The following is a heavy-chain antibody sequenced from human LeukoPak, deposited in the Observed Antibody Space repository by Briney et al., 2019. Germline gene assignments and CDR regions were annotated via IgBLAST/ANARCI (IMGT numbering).Heavy chain of an antibody. CDR1: GGSFSGYY. CDR2: INHSGST. V-gene: IGHV4-34*01. Sequence: SETLSLTCADYGGSFSGYYWSWIRQPPGKGLEWIGEINHSGSTNYNPSLKSRVTISVDTSKNQFSLKLSSVTAADTAVYYCARGPHYSSGWHHFISYFDYWGQGTLVTVSS. D-gene: IGHD6-19*01. J-gene: IGHJ4*02. CDR3: ARGPHYSSGWHHFISYFDY.